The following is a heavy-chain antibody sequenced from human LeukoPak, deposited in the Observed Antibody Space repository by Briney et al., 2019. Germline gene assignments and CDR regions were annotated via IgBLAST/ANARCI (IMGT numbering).Heavy chain of an antibody. Sequence: GGSLRLSCAASGFTFSSYAMSWVRQAPGKGLEWVSAISGSGGSTYYADSVKGRFTISRDNSKNTLYLQMNSLRAEDTAVYYCAKGLRSGYVMDYMDVWGKGTTVTVSS. J-gene: IGHJ6*03. CDR3: AKGLRSGYVMDYMDV. D-gene: IGHD5-12*01. V-gene: IGHV3-23*01. CDR2: ISGSGGST. CDR1: GFTFSSYA.